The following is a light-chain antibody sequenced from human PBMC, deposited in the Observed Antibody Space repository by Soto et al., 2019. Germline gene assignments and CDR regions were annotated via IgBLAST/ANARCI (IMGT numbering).Light chain of an antibody. CDR3: QQYGSTPLT. Sequence: ELVLTQSPCTLSLSPGERATLSCRASQSVGNNNLAWYQQKPGQAPRFLIYDASSRATGIPDRFSGSGSGTDFTLTISRLEPEDFAVYYCQQYGSTPLTFGGGTKV. V-gene: IGKV3-20*01. CDR2: DAS. CDR1: QSVGNNN. J-gene: IGKJ4*01.